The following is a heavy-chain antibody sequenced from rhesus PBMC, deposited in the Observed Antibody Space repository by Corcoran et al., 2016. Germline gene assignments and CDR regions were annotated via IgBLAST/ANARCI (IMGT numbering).Heavy chain of an antibody. J-gene: IGHJ6*01. CDR3: TRDPLVSGLDS. CDR1: GASISTYW. Sequence: QVQLQESGPGLVKPSETLSLTCAVSGASISTYWWNWIRQSPGKGLEWIGEMNGVSGTTNYNPPLKSRVTISKDASRNQFSLKLSSVTAADTAVYYCTRDPLVSGLDSWGQGVVVTVSS. D-gene: IGHD1-44*01. V-gene: IGHV4-80*01. CDR2: MNGVSGTT.